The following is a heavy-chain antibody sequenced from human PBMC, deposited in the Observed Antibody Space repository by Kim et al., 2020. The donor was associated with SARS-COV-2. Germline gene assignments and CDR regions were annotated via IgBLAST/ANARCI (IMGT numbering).Heavy chain of an antibody. CDR1: GFTFDDYA. J-gene: IGHJ3*02. D-gene: IGHD1-26*01. Sequence: GGSLRLSCAASGFTFDDYAMHWVRQAPGKGLEWVSLISGDGGSTYYADSVKGRFTISRDNSKNSLYLQMNSLRTEDTALYYCAKVIVGSDQGDAFDIWGQGTMVTVSS. CDR2: ISGDGGST. CDR3: AKVIVGSDQGDAFDI. V-gene: IGHV3-43*02.